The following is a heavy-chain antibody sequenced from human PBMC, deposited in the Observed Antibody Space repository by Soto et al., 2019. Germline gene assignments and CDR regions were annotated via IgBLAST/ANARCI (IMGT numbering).Heavy chain of an antibody. D-gene: IGHD4-17*01. CDR2: IRSKAYGGTT. CDR3: TRYYGDYEYGMDV. Sequence: SLRISCAASGFTFTRYSMSWFRQAPGKGLEWVGFIRSKAYGGTTEYAASVKGRFTISRDDSKSIAYLQMNSLKTEDTAVYYCTRYYGDYEYGMDVWGQGTTVTVSS. CDR1: GFTFTRYS. V-gene: IGHV3-49*03. J-gene: IGHJ6*02.